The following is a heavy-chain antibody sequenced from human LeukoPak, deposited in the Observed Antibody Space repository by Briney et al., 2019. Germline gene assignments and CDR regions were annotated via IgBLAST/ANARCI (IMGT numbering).Heavy chain of an antibody. Sequence: SETLSLTCTVSGGSISSYYWSWIRQPPGKGLEWIGEINHSGSTNYNPSLKSRVTISVDTSKNQFSLKLSSVTAADTAVYYCARSYSSGWFGDYWGQGTLVTVSS. V-gene: IGHV4-34*01. D-gene: IGHD6-19*01. CDR1: GGSISSYY. J-gene: IGHJ4*02. CDR3: ARSYSSGWFGDY. CDR2: INHSGST.